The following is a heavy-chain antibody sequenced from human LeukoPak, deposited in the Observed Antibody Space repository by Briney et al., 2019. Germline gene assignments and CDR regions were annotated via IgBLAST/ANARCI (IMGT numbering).Heavy chain of an antibody. V-gene: IGHV1-2*02. CDR2: INPNSGGT. CDR1: GYTFTGYY. J-gene: IGHJ5*02. Sequence: ASVKVSCKASGYTFTGYYMHWVRQAPGQGLEWMGWINPNSGGTNYAQKFQGRVTMTRDTSISTAYMELSRLRSDDTAVYYCARGVHCGHSGYDCFFNWFDPWGQGTLVTVSS. D-gene: IGHD5-12*01. CDR3: ARGVHCGHSGYDCFFNWFDP.